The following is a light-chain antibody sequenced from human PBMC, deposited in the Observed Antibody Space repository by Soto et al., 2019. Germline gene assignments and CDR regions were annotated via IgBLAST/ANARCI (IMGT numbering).Light chain of an antibody. CDR2: GAS. CDR1: ESVNRN. J-gene: IGKJ4*01. CDR3: QHYNNWPLT. V-gene: IGKV3-15*01. Sequence: EIVMTQSPATLSVSPGGRATLSSRASESVNRNLAWYQQRPGQSPRLLLYGASTRATGTPARFSGSGSGTEFTLTITSLQSDDFALYFCQHYNNWPLTFGGGTKVDI.